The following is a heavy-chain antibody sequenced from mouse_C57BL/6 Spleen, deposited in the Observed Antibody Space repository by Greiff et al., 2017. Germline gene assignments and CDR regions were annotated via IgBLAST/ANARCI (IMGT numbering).Heavy chain of an antibody. V-gene: IGHV5-17*01. D-gene: IGHD2-4*01. Sequence: EVQRVESGGGLVKPGGSLKLSCAASGFTFSDYGMHWVRQAPEKGLEWVAYISSGSSTIYYADTVKGRFTISRDNAKNTLFLQMTSLRSEDTAMYYGAKKGFYDYLYAMDYWGQGTSVTVSS. CDR3: AKKGFYDYLYAMDY. CDR1: GFTFSDYG. CDR2: ISSGSSTI. J-gene: IGHJ4*01.